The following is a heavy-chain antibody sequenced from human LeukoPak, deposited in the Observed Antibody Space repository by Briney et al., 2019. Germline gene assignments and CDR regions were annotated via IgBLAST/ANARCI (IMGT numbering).Heavy chain of an antibody. CDR1: GGSITNGNCY. V-gene: IGHV4-39*07. D-gene: IGHD3-16*02. CDR2: IHYSGST. Sequence: PSETLSLTCTVSGGSITNGNCYWDWIRQPPGKGLEWIASIHYSGSTYYNPSLKSRVTISVDTSKNQFSLKLSSVTAADTAVYYCARGRYYDYVWGSYRSREYAFDIWGQGTMVTVSS. J-gene: IGHJ3*02. CDR3: ARGRYYDYVWGSYRSREYAFDI.